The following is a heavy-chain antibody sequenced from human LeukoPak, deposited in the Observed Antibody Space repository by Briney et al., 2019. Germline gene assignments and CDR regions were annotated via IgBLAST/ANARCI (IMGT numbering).Heavy chain of an antibody. Sequence: ASVKVSCKVSGYTLTELSMHWVRQAPGKGLEWMGGFDPEDGETIYAQKFQGRVTMTEDTSTDTAYMELNSLRSDVTAVYYCATDPGEIVPAAKGPRGDYCYGMDVWGQGTTVTVSS. V-gene: IGHV1-24*01. D-gene: IGHD2-2*01. CDR1: GYTLTELS. CDR3: ATDPGEIVPAAKGPRGDYCYGMDV. J-gene: IGHJ6*02. CDR2: FDPEDGET.